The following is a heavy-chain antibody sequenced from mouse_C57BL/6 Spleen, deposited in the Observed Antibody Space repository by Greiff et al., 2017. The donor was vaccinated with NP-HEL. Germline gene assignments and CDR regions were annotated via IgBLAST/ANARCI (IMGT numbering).Heavy chain of an antibody. CDR3: ARRVLRKQYFVN. J-gene: IGHJ2*01. Sequence: EVQLQQSGPELVKPGASVKISCKASGYTFIDYYMNWVKQSHGKSLEWIGDSNPNNSGNSYNQLFKGKSTLTVDKSSSTAYMELRSLTSEDSAVYYCARRVLRKQYFVNWSPGTTLTVSS. D-gene: IGHD1-1*01. V-gene: IGHV1-26*01. CDR2: SNPNNSGN. CDR1: GYTFIDYY.